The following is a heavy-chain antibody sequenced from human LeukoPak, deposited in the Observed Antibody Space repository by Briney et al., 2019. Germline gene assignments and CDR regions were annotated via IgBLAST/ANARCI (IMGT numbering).Heavy chain of an antibody. D-gene: IGHD5-18*01. CDR3: ARAPSRGYSYGYFDY. CDR2: IYPGDSDT. J-gene: IGHJ4*02. CDR1: GYSFTSSW. V-gene: IGHV5-51*01. Sequence: GESPKISCQGSGYSFTSSWIGWVRPMRGKGLEWMGIIYPGDSDTRYSPSFQGQVTISADKSISTAYLQWSSLKASDTAMYYCARAPSRGYSYGYFDYWGQGTLVTVSS.